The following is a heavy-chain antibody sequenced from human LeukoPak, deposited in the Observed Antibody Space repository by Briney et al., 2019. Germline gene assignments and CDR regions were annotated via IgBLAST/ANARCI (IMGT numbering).Heavy chain of an antibody. CDR2: ISTYNGNT. CDR3: ANVVGATSVPGDAFDI. Sequence: ASVKVSCKASGYAFSNYGISWVRQAPGQGLEWMGWISTYNGNTNYAQRLQGRVTMTRDTSTSTVYMELSSLRSEDTAVYYCANVVGATSVPGDAFDIWGQGTMVTVSS. CDR1: GYAFSNYG. V-gene: IGHV1-18*01. D-gene: IGHD1-26*01. J-gene: IGHJ3*02.